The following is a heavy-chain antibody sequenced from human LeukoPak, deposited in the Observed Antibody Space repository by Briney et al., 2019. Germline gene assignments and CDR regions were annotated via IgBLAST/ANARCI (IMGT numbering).Heavy chain of an antibody. CDR3: ARDLPRWGGGTADFDY. J-gene: IGHJ4*02. Sequence: GGSLRLSCAASGFTFSSYWMSWVRQAPGKGLEWVANIKQDGSEKYYVDSVKGRFTISRDNAKNSLYLQMNSLRAEDTAVYYCARDLPRWGGGTADFDYWGQGTLVTVSS. V-gene: IGHV3-7*01. D-gene: IGHD2-15*01. CDR2: IKQDGSEK. CDR1: GFTFSSYW.